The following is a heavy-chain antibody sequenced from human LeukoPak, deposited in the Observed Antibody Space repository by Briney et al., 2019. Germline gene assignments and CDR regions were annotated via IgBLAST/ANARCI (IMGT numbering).Heavy chain of an antibody. Sequence: AESPQISSKASAYSFTSYWIAWVRQMPGKGLEWMGIIYAGDSDTRYSPSFQGQVTISVDKSISTAYLQWGSLKASDTAMYYCARLHTMDVWGQGTTVTVSS. J-gene: IGHJ6*02. CDR3: ARLHTMDV. CDR2: IYAGDSDT. CDR1: AYSFTSYW. V-gene: IGHV5-51*01.